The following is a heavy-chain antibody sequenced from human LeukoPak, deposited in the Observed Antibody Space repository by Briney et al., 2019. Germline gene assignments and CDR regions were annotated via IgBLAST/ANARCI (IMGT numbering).Heavy chain of an antibody. CDR2: ISDIWPT. J-gene: IGHJ4*02. CDR3: TKGYYEPFDY. D-gene: IGHD3-22*01. V-gene: IGHV4-59*01. Sequence: SETLSLTFTVSGAPIRTYYWDWIRQAPGKGLDWIGCISDIWPTYYNPSLKSRVTISLDTSKNHFSLKLTSVTAADTAVYFCTKGYYEPFDYWGQGMMVTVSS. CDR1: GAPIRTYY.